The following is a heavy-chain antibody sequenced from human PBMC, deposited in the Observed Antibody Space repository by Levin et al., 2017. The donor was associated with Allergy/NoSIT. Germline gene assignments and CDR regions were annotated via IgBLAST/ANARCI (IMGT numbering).Heavy chain of an antibody. Sequence: SETLSLTCAVSGGSISSGGYSWSWIRQPPGKGLEWIGYIYHSGSTYYNPSLKSRVTISVDRSKNQFSLKLSSVTAADTAVYYCARDSSSSWYGRFDYWGQGTLVTVSS. CDR3: ARDSSSSWYGRFDY. J-gene: IGHJ4*02. V-gene: IGHV4-30-2*01. D-gene: IGHD6-13*01. CDR1: GGSISSGGYS. CDR2: IYHSGST.